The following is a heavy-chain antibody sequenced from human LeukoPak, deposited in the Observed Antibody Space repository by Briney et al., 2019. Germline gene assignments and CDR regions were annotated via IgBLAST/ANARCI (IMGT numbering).Heavy chain of an antibody. CDR3: ARGVLGGYISP. V-gene: IGHV4-34*01. CDR1: GDSFSGYY. D-gene: IGHD5-12*01. Sequence: AETLSLTCGVYGDSFSGYYWSWVRQPRGRGREWVGEVNHSGGTNYNPSRKSGVTISVETSKNQFSLKLSSVPAADTAVYYCARGVLGGYISPWGQGTLVSVSS. J-gene: IGHJ5*02. CDR2: VNHSGGT.